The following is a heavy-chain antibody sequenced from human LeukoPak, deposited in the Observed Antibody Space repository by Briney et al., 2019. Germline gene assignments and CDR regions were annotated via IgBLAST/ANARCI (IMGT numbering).Heavy chain of an antibody. CDR2: ISGSGGST. J-gene: IGHJ5*02. CDR3: AKGGNYDILTGYFSRVSWFDP. Sequence: PGGSLRLSCAASGFTLSSSAMSWVRQAPGKGLEWVSAISGSGGSTYYADSVKGRFTISRDNSKNTLYLQMNSLRAEDTAVYYCAKGGNYDILTGYFSRVSWFDPWGQGTLVTVSS. V-gene: IGHV3-23*01. CDR1: GFTLSSSA. D-gene: IGHD3-9*01.